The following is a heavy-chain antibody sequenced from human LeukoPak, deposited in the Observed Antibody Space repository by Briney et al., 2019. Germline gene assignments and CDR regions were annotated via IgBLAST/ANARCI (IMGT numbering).Heavy chain of an antibody. V-gene: IGHV1-18*01. D-gene: IGHD4-17*01. Sequence: ASVKVSCKASGYTFTSYGISWVRQAPGQGLEWMGWISAYNGNANYAQKLQGRVTMTTDTSTSTAYMELRSLRSDDTAVYYCARHFFATVTKDGGFDPWGQGTLVNVSS. CDR2: ISAYNGNA. CDR1: GYTFTSYG. J-gene: IGHJ5*02. CDR3: ARHFFATVTKDGGFDP.